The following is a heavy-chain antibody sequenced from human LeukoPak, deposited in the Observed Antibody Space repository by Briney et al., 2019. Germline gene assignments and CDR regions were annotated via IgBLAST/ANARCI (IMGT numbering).Heavy chain of an antibody. CDR1: GFIFTSYS. CDR2: ISSPSTNI. Sequence: GGSLRLSCAASGFIFTSYSMNWVRQAPGKGLEWVSYISSPSTNIYYVDSVKGRFTISRDNAKNSLYLQLNSLRAEDTAVYYCARDQGLLVVAGRFGYWGQGTLVTVSS. D-gene: IGHD6-19*01. J-gene: IGHJ4*02. CDR3: ARDQGLLVVAGRFGY. V-gene: IGHV3-48*01.